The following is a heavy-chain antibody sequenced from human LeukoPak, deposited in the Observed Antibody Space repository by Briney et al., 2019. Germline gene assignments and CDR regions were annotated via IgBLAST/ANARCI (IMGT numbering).Heavy chain of an antibody. Sequence: GGSLRLSCAASGFTFSRDSMNWVRQAPGKGLEWVSYINGGGSPIFYADSVRGRSTISRDNAKNSLHLQMNSLRAEDTAVYYCAREKIYYGSGSRYYYYMDVWGKGTTVTVSS. CDR1: GFTFSRDS. CDR3: AREKIYYGSGSRYYYYMDV. J-gene: IGHJ6*03. V-gene: IGHV3-48*01. CDR2: INGGGSPI. D-gene: IGHD3-10*01.